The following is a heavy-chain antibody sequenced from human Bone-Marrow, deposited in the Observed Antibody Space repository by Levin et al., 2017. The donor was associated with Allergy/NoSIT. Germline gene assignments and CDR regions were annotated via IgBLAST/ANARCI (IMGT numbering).Heavy chain of an antibody. D-gene: IGHD2-15*01. CDR2: IQQDGSEK. CDR1: GFTFSRYW. J-gene: IGHJ4*02. Sequence: GGSLRLSCEASGFTFSRYWMTWVRQPPGKGLEWVANIQQDGSEKFYVDSVKGRFTISRDNTKKSMYLHMNTLRADDTAVYLCARLGYCSGANCRTSFDYWGQGTLVTVSS. V-gene: IGHV3-7*01. CDR3: ARLGYCSGANCRTSFDY.